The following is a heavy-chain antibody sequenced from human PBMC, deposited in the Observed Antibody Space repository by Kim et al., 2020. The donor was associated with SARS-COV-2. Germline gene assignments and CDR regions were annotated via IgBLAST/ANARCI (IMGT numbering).Heavy chain of an antibody. J-gene: IGHJ5*01. CDR3: ARVVNYHGSRSSSDNWF. CDR1: SYSITNNNW. V-gene: IGHV4-28*01. D-gene: IGHD3-10*01. CDR2: IYHSGSA. Sequence: SETLSLTCAVSSYSITNNNWWAWIRQPPGKGLEWIGYIYHSGSAHYNASLKTRVTMSIDTPKNQLSLKLTSVTAVDTAMYFCARVVNYHGSRSSSDNWF.